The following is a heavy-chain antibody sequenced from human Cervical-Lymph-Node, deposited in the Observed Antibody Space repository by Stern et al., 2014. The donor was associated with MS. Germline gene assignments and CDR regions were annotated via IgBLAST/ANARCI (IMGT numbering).Heavy chain of an antibody. V-gene: IGHV3-30*18. D-gene: IGHD4-17*01. CDR3: AKWGDEYGDYEADQYGMDV. CDR2: VSFDGRYK. J-gene: IGHJ6*02. CDR1: AFPFSRSG. Sequence: VQLVESGGGVVQPGRSLRLSCAASAFPFSRSGLHWVRQAPGTGLGWGAVVSFDGRYKSYADSVKGRFTISRDNSKNTLYLQMNSLKTEDTAVYYCAKWGDEYGDYEADQYGMDVWGQGTTVTVSS.